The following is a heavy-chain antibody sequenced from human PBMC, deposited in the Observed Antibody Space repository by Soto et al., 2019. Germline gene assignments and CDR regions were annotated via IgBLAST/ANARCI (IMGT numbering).Heavy chain of an antibody. Sequence: ASVKVSCKASGYTFTNYDINWVRQATGQGPEYMGWMNPSGGSTSYAQKFQGRVTITRDTSASTAYMELSSLRSEDTAVYYCARDMGFGLSNYWGQGTLVTVSS. D-gene: IGHD3-10*01. CDR1: GYTFTNYD. CDR3: ARDMGFGLSNY. V-gene: IGHV1-8*01. J-gene: IGHJ4*02. CDR2: MNPSGGST.